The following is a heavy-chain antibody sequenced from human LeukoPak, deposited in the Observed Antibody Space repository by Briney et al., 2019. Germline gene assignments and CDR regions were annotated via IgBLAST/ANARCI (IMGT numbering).Heavy chain of an antibody. Sequence: SETLSLTCTVSGGSISSGGYYWSWIRQHPGKGLEWIGYIYYSGSTYYNPSLKSRVTISVDTSRNQFSLKLSSVTAADTAVYYCARANAYCDGDCYSGFDYWGQGTLVTVSS. J-gene: IGHJ4*02. CDR2: IYYSGST. CDR1: GGSISSGGYY. CDR3: ARANAYCDGDCYSGFDY. D-gene: IGHD2-21*02. V-gene: IGHV4-31*03.